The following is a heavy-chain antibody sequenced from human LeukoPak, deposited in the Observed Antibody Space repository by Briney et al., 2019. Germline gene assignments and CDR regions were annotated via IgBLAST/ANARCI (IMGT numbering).Heavy chain of an antibody. CDR1: GFTFSGSA. CDR2: TRSKANSYAT. J-gene: IGHJ4*02. Sequence: GGSLRLSCAASGFTFSGSAMHWVRQASGKALEWVAHTRSKANSYATAHAASVKGRFTISRDDSKNTAYLQMNSLKTEDTAVYYCTRHPHYYDSSGYYSSWGQGTLVTVSS. CDR3: TRHPHYYDSSGYYSS. D-gene: IGHD3-22*01. V-gene: IGHV3-73*01.